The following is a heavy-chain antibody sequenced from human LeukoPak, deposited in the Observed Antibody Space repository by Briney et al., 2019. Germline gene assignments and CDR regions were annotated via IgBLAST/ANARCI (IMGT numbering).Heavy chain of an antibody. Sequence: GGSLRLSCAASGFTFSSYAMSWVRQAPGKGLEWVSSISSSSSYIYYADSVKGRFTISRDNAKNSLYLQVNSLRAEDTAVYYCARDESGGSGSSFDYWGQGTLVTVSS. CDR1: GFTFSSYA. CDR2: ISSSSSYI. CDR3: ARDESGGSGSSFDY. V-gene: IGHV3-21*01. J-gene: IGHJ4*02. D-gene: IGHD3-22*01.